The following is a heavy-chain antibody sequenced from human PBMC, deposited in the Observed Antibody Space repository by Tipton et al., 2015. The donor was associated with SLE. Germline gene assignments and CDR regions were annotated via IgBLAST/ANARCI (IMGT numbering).Heavy chain of an antibody. CDR2: IYHSGST. CDR3: AREDSSSPREYYFDY. CDR1: GYSISSGYY. D-gene: IGHD6-6*01. Sequence: TLSLTCAVSGYSISSGYYWGWIRQPPGKGLEWIGSIYHSGSTYYNPSLKSRVTISVDTSKNQFSLKRSSVTAADTAVYYCAREDSSSPREYYFDYWGQGTLVTVSS. V-gene: IGHV4-38-2*02. J-gene: IGHJ4*02.